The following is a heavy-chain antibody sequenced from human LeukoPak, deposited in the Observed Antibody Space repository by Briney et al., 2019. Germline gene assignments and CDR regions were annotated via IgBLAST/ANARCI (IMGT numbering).Heavy chain of an antibody. J-gene: IGHJ4*02. CDR1: GFTISSYA. CDR2: ISGSGGNT. Sequence: GGSLRLSCAASGFTISSYAMSWVRQAPGKGLEWVSAISGSGGNTYYADSVKGRFTISRDNSKNTLYLQMNSLRPEDTAVYYCAKVPTSYYFDYWGQGTLVTVSS. V-gene: IGHV3-23*01. CDR3: AKVPTSYYFDY.